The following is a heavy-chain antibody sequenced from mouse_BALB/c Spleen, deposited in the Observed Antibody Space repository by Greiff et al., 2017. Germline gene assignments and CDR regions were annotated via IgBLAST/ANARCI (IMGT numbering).Heavy chain of an antibody. J-gene: IGHJ4*01. CDR2: ISDGGSYT. Sequence: EVQLVESGGGLVKPGGSLKLSCAASGFTFSDYYMYWVRQTPEKRLEWVATISDGGSYTYYPDSVKGRFTISRDNAKNTLYLQMSSLKSEDTAMYYCARLRGYAMDYWGQGTSVTVSS. CDR1: GFTFSDYY. CDR3: ARLRGYAMDY. V-gene: IGHV5-4*02.